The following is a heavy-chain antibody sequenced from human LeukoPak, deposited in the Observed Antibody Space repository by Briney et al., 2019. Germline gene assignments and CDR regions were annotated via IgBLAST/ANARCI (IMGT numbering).Heavy chain of an antibody. CDR1: GGTFISYA. CDR3: ARGGIVGATLDY. D-gene: IGHD1-26*01. CDR2: IIPIFGTA. J-gene: IGHJ4*02. V-gene: IGHV1-69*01. Sequence: SVKVSCKASGGTFISYAISWVRQAPGQGLEWMGGIIPIFGTANYAQKFQGRVTITADESTSTAYMELSSLRSEDTAVYYCARGGIVGATLDYWGQGTLVTVSS.